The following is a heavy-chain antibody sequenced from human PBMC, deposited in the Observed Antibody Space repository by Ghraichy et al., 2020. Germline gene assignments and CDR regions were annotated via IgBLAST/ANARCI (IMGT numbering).Heavy chain of an antibody. J-gene: IGHJ3*02. CDR2: INPSGGST. CDR3: ARDLSLTGTTSHDAFDI. V-gene: IGHV1-46*01. D-gene: IGHD1-20*01. Sequence: ASVKVSCKASGYTFTSYYMHWVRQAPGQGLEWMGIINPSGGSTSYAQKFQGRVTMTRDTSTSTVYMELSSLRSEDTAVYYCARDLSLTGTTSHDAFDIWGQGAMVTVSS. CDR1: GYTFTSYY.